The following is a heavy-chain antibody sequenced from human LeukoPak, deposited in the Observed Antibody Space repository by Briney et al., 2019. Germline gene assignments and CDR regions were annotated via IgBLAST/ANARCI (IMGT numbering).Heavy chain of an antibody. CDR2: FDPEDGET. V-gene: IGHV1-24*01. J-gene: IGHJ6*02. D-gene: IGHD1-26*01. Sequence: ASVKVSCKVSGYTLTELSMHWVRQAPGKGLEWMGGFDPEDGETIYAQKFQGRVTMTEDTSTDTAYMELSSLRSEDTAVYYCATDQDGGSYPPPDYGMDVWGQGTTVTVSS. CDR3: ATDQDGGSYPPPDYGMDV. CDR1: GYTLTELS.